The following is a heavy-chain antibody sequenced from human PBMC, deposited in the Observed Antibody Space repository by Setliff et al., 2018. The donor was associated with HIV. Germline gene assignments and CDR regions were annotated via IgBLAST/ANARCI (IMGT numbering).Heavy chain of an antibody. CDR3: ASEAWTSYRSSSGYYYYYMDV. D-gene: IGHD6-6*01. CDR2: FYTSGST. J-gene: IGHJ6*03. Sequence: SETLSLTCTVSGGSINTYYWSWIRQPAGKGLEWIGRFYTSGSTNYNPSLKSRVTMSVDTSKNQFSLKLSSVTAADTAVYYCASEAWTSYRSSSGYYYYYMDVWGKGTTVTVSS. V-gene: IGHV4-4*07. CDR1: GGSINTYY.